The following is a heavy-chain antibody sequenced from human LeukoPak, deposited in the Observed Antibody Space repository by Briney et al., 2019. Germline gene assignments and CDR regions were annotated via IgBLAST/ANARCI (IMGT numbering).Heavy chain of an antibody. Sequence: SETLSLTCAVYGGSFSGYYWSWIRQPPGKGLEWIGEINHSGSTNYNPSLKSRVTISVDTSKNQFSLKLSSVTAADTAVYYCARGVYGAYFDFWGQGTLVTVSS. CDR1: GGSFSGYY. J-gene: IGHJ4*02. V-gene: IGHV4-34*01. D-gene: IGHD4-17*01. CDR3: ARGVYGAYFDF. CDR2: INHSGST.